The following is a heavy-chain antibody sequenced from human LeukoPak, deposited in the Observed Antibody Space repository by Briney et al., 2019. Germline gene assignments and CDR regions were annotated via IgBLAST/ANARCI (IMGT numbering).Heavy chain of an antibody. CDR2: IIPIFGTA. V-gene: IGHV1-69*05. CDR1: GGTFSTYA. Sequence: SVKVSCKASGGTFSTYAITWVRQAPGQGLEWMGGIIPIFGTANYAQKFQDRVTITTDASTSTVYMELTSLRSKDTAVYYCARTPQHSYYYYNMDVWGKGTTVTVAS. D-gene: IGHD5-18*01. CDR3: ARTPQHSYYYYNMDV. J-gene: IGHJ6*03.